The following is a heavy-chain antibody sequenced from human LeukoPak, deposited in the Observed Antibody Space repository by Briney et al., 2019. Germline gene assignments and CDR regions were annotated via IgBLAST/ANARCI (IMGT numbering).Heavy chain of an antibody. Sequence: GGSLRLSCAASGFTFSSFWMGWVRQAPGKGLEWVASIKYDESQKHYVDSVKGRFTISRDNAKNSLYLQMNSLRGEDPAVYFCARVTTNGYFEYWGQGSLVTVSS. CDR3: ARVTTNGYFEY. V-gene: IGHV3-7*04. CDR1: GFTFSSFW. D-gene: IGHD1-1*01. J-gene: IGHJ4*02. CDR2: IKYDESQK.